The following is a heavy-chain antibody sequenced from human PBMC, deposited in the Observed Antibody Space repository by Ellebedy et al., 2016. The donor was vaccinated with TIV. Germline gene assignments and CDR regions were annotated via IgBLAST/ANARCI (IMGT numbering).Heavy chain of an antibody. J-gene: IGHJ4*02. Sequence: GGSLRLSXAASGFTFSSYWMSWVRQAPGKGLEWVANIKQDGSEKYYVDSVKGRFTISRDNAKNSLYLQMNSLRAEDTAVYYCARPWFEYSSSSGFDYWGQGTLVTVSS. V-gene: IGHV3-7*01. CDR1: GFTFSSYW. CDR3: ARPWFEYSSSSGFDY. D-gene: IGHD6-6*01. CDR2: IKQDGSEK.